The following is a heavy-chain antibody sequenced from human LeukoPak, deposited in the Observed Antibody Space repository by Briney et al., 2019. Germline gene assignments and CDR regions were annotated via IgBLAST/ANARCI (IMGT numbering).Heavy chain of an antibody. J-gene: IGHJ4*02. D-gene: IGHD3-3*01. CDR3: AKDGDFWSGTYFDY. CDR2: IWYDGSNK. Sequence: GGSLRLSCAASGFTFSSYGMHWVRQAPGKGLEWVAVIWYDGSNKYYADSVKGRFTISRDNSKNTLYLQMNSLRAEDTAVYYCAKDGDFWSGTYFDYWGQGTLVTVSS. CDR1: GFTFSSYG. V-gene: IGHV3-33*06.